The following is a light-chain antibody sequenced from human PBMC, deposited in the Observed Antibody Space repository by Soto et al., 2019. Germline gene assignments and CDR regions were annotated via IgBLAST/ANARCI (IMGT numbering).Light chain of an antibody. Sequence: QSVLTQPPSGSGAPGQRGTISCTGSSSNIGSTYDVQWYQQLPGTAPKLLIHGNTDRPSGVPDRFSGSKSGTSASLAITGLQADDEADYYCQSYDDSLSVHYVFGTGTKVTVL. J-gene: IGLJ1*01. V-gene: IGLV1-40*01. CDR1: SSNIGSTYD. CDR2: GNT. CDR3: QSYDDSLSVHYV.